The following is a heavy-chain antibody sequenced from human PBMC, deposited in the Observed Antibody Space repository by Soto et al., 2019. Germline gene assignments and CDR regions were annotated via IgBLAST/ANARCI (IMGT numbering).Heavy chain of an antibody. CDR2: INGGDGQT. J-gene: IGHJ6*02. V-gene: IGHV1-3*01. Sequence: HLVQSGAEGTKPGASLMVSCTASGYTFTSYAIHWVRQAPGQRPEWMGWINGGDGQTKYSQQFQGRLTFTRDSSASTAYMDLRSLSSEDTAVYYCVRDTGYQVLWAWGPGTTVTVS. CDR1: GYTFTSYA. D-gene: IGHD2-2*01. CDR3: VRDTGYQVLWA.